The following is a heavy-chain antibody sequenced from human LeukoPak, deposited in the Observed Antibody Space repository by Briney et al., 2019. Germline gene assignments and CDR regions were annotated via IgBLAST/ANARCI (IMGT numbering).Heavy chain of an antibody. CDR3: AKGRPTYYYDSSGYGFDY. CDR1: GFTFSSYS. D-gene: IGHD3-22*01. J-gene: IGHJ4*02. V-gene: IGHV3-21*04. CDR2: ISSTGSYI. Sequence: GGSLRLSXAASGFTFSSYSMNWVRQAPGKGLEWVSSISSTGSYIYYTDSMKGRFTISRDNAKNSLYLQMNSLRAEDTAVYYCAKGRPTYYYDSSGYGFDYWGQGTLVTVSS.